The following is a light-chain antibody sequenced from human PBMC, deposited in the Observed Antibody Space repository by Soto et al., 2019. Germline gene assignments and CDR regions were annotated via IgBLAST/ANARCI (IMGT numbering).Light chain of an antibody. CDR2: GAS. Sequence: EIVMTQSPATLSVSPGERATLSCRASQSVSRNLAWYQHKPGQAPRLLIYGASTRATGIPARFSGSGSGTEFTLTISSLQSEDFAVYYCQQYNNWYTFGQGTKLEIK. V-gene: IGKV3-15*01. CDR3: QQYNNWYT. CDR1: QSVSRN. J-gene: IGKJ2*01.